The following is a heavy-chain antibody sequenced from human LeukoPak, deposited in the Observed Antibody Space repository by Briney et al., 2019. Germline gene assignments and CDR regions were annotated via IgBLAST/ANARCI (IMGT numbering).Heavy chain of an antibody. CDR3: ATDLG. V-gene: IGHV3-74*01. CDR2: VEHDGSRT. Sequence: HPGGSLRLSCAASGFTFTSYWMHWVRQPPGKGLVWVSHVEHDGSRTAYADSVTGRFTISRDNARNMVYLQMNSLRAEDTAVYYCATDLGWGQGTLVTVSS. D-gene: IGHD4-17*01. J-gene: IGHJ4*02. CDR1: GFTFTSYW.